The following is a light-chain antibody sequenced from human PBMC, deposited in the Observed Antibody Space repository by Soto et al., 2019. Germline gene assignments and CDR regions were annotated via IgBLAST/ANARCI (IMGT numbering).Light chain of an antibody. CDR1: SGSIGDNY. Sequence: NFMLTQPPSVSESPGKTVAISCTGSSGSIGDNYVQWYQKRPGSAPITVIYEYDQRPSGVPDRFSGSVDSSSNSASLTISGLRTEDEADYFCQSFDSNNHVIFGGGTQLTVL. V-gene: IGLV6-57*02. J-gene: IGLJ2*01. CDR2: EYD. CDR3: QSFDSNNHVI.